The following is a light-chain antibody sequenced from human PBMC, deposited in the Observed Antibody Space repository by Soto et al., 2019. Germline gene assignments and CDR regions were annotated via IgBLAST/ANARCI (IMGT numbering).Light chain of an antibody. J-gene: IGKJ1*01. CDR1: ENVSNNY. V-gene: IGKV3-20*01. CDR3: QQYCCSPKT. Sequence: EVVLTQSPGTLSLSPGERATLSCRASENVSNNYLAWYQQKPGQAPRLLIFGSSDRAAGIPDRFSGSGSGTDFTLTISRLEPEDFAVYYCQQYCCSPKTFGQGTKVEVK. CDR2: GSS.